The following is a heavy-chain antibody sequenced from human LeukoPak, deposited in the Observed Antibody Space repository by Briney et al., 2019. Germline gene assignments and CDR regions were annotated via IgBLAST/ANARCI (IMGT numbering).Heavy chain of an antibody. Sequence: SETLSLTCTVSGYSISSGYYWGWIRQPPGKGLEWIGSIYHSGSTYYNPSLKSRVTISVDTSKNQFSLKLSSVTAADTAVYYCARSPYSSGDNWFDPWGQGTLVTVSS. CDR1: GYSISSGYY. J-gene: IGHJ5*02. D-gene: IGHD6-19*01. CDR3: ARSPYSSGDNWFDP. V-gene: IGHV4-38-2*02. CDR2: IYHSGST.